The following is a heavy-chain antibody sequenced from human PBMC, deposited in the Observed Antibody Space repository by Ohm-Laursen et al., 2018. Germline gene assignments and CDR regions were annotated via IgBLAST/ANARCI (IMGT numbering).Heavy chain of an antibody. D-gene: IGHD3-22*01. CDR2: ISTYDGTP. CDR3: ARDWYYDSRGYSNDVFDI. CDR1: GYTFTSYG. V-gene: IGHV1-18*01. Sequence: ASVKVSCKASGYTFTSYGISWVRQAPGQGLEWMGWISTYDGTPKYAHKLQVRVTMTTDTSTNTAYMELRSLRSDDTALYYCARDWYYDSRGYSNDVFDIWGQGTMVTVSS. J-gene: IGHJ3*02.